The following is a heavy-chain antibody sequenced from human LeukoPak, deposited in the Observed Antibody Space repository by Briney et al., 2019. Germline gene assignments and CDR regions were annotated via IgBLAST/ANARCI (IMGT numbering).Heavy chain of an antibody. CDR3: ARGLYDIVVVVAARSYYFDY. V-gene: IGHV1-46*01. CDR1: GYTFTSYY. D-gene: IGHD2-15*01. Sequence: ASVKVSCKASGYTFTSYYMHWVRQAPGQGLEWMGIINPSGGSTSYAQKFQGRVTMTRDTSTSTVYMELSSLRSEDTAVYYCARGLYDIVVVVAARSYYFDYWGQGTLVTVSS. J-gene: IGHJ4*02. CDR2: INPSGGST.